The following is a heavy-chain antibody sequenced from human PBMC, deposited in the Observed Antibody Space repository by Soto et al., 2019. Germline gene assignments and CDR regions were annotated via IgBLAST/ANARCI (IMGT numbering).Heavy chain of an antibody. D-gene: IGHD3-9*01. Sequence: VGSLRLSCAASVFTFSSYAMSCVRHSPGKGLEWVSAISGSGGSTYYADSVKGRFTISRDNSKNTLYLQMNSLRAEDTAVYYCAKSILTGYHLIFDYWGQGTLVTVSS. V-gene: IGHV3-23*01. J-gene: IGHJ4*02. CDR3: AKSILTGYHLIFDY. CDR1: VFTFSSYA. CDR2: ISGSGGST.